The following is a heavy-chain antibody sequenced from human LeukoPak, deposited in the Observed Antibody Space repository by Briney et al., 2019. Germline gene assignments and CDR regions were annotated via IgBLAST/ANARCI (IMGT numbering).Heavy chain of an antibody. CDR3: ARTSIVVVITGNNWFDP. CDR1: GFTFSDYY. V-gene: IGHV4-34*01. D-gene: IGHD3-22*01. Sequence: GSLRLSCAASGFTFSDYYMSWIRQAPGKGLEWIGEINHSGSTNYNPSLKSRVTISVDTSKNQFSLKLSSVTAADTAVYYCARTSIVVVITGNNWFDPWGQGTLVTVSS. CDR2: INHSGST. J-gene: IGHJ5*02.